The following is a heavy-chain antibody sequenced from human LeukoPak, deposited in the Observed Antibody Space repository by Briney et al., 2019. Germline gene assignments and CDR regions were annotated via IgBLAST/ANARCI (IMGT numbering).Heavy chain of an antibody. CDR3: ARDRAYDSSGYPMSNP. V-gene: IGHV1-2*02. Sequence: AASVKVSCKASGYTLTDYHIQWVRQAPGQGLEWMGTINPNSGATVYAQKFQGRVTMTRDTSINTAYMELSRLTSDDTAVYYCARDRAYDSSGYPMSNPWGQGTLVTVSS. J-gene: IGHJ5*02. CDR1: GYTLTDYH. D-gene: IGHD3-22*01. CDR2: INPNSGAT.